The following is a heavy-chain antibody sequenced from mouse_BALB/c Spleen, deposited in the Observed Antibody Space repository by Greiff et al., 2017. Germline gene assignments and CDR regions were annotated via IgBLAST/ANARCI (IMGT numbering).Heavy chain of an antibody. CDR3: ARERDDGYPYAMDY. CDR2: ISSGGSYT. V-gene: IGHV5-6*01. CDR1: GFTFSSYG. J-gene: IGHJ4*01. D-gene: IGHD2-3*01. Sequence: EVHLVESGGGLVKPGGSLKLSCAASGFTFSSYGMSWVRQTPDKRLEWVATISSGGSYTYYPDSVKGRFTISRDNAKNTLYLQMSSLKSEDTAMYYCARERDDGYPYAMDYWGQGTSVTVSS.